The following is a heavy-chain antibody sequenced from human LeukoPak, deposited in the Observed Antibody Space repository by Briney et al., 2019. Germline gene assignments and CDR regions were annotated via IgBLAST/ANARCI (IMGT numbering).Heavy chain of an antibody. CDR3: AKYQLELRSRFGP. D-gene: IGHD1-7*01. J-gene: IGHJ5*02. CDR1: GFTFSSYG. Sequence: GGSLRLSCAASGFTFSSYGMHWVRQAPGKGLEWVAFIRYDGSNKYYADSVKGRFTISRDNSKNTLYLQMNSLRAEDTAVYYCAKYQLELRSRFGPWGQGTLVTVSS. V-gene: IGHV3-30*02. CDR2: IRYDGSNK.